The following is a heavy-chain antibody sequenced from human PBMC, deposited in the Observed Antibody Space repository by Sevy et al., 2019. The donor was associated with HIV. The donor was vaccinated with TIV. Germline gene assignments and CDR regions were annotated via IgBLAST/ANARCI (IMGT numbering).Heavy chain of an antibody. CDR2: ISYDGSNK. CDR3: AKNGATVTPFYAFDM. Sequence: GGSLRLSCAASGFTFSRYGIHWVRQVPGKGLEWVAVISYDGSNKYYRDSVGGRFTISRDNSKNTLYLQMNSLRVEDTAVYYCAKNGATVTPFYAFDMWGQGTMVTVSS. V-gene: IGHV3-30*18. D-gene: IGHD4-17*01. CDR1: GFTFSRYG. J-gene: IGHJ3*02.